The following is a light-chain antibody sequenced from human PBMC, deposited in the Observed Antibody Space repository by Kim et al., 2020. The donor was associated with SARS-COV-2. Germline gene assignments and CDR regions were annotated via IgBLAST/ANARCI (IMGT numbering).Light chain of an antibody. V-gene: IGKV1-16*02. CDR1: QGISHS. J-gene: IGKJ5*01. CDR3: QQYYSHPIT. CDR2: GAS. Sequence: DIQMTQSPSSLSASVGDRVTITCRASQGISHSLAWFQQKPGKAPKSLIYGASSLHSGVPSKFSGSASGTDFTLTISSLQPEDFATYYCQQYYSHPITFAQGTRLEIK.